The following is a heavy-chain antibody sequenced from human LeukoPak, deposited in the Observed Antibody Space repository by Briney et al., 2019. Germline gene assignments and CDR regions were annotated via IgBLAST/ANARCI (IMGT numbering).Heavy chain of an antibody. J-gene: IGHJ4*02. CDR3: ARGHRGYSSGLDY. V-gene: IGHV3-21*01. D-gene: IGHD6-19*01. Sequence: PGGSLGLSCAASGFTFSSYSMNWVRQAPGKGLEWVSSISSSSSYIYYADSVKGRFTISRDNAKNSLYLQMNSLRAEDTAVYYCARGHRGYSSGLDYWGQGTLVTVSS. CDR1: GFTFSSYS. CDR2: ISSSSSYI.